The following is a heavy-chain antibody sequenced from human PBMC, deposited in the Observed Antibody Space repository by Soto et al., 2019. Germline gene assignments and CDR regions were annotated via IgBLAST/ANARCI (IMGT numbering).Heavy chain of an antibody. D-gene: IGHD2-2*01. CDR1: GFSLSTSEVA. J-gene: IGHJ5*02. CDR2: IYWDDDK. Sequence: QITLKESGPTLVKPTQTLTLTCTFSGFSLSTSEVAVGWILQPPGKALEWLALIYWDDDKRYSPSLKSRLTITKDTSNHQVVLTMTNMDSVDTATYYCVRRPKPQPLLQGFDTWGQGLLVTVSS. V-gene: IGHV2-5*02. CDR3: VRRPKPQPLLQGFDT.